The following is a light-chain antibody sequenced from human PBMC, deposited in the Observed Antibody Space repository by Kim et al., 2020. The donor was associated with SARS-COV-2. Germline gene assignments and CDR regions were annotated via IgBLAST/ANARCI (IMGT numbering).Light chain of an antibody. CDR2: GNT. CDR1: GANIGAGYD. J-gene: IGLJ3*02. V-gene: IGLV1-40*01. CDR3: QSYDSSLSGVV. Sequence: QRVTISCTGSGANIGAGYDVHWYQQLPGKAPKLLVYGNTNRPAGVPDRFSGSKSGTSASLAITGLQAADEADYYCQSYDSSLSGVVFGGGTQLTVL.